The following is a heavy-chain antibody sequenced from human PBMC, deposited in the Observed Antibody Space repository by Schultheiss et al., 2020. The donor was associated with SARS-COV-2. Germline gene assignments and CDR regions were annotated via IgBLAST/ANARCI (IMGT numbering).Heavy chain of an antibody. CDR2: ISWNSGNI. J-gene: IGHJ6*02. V-gene: IGHV3-9*01. Sequence: SLKISCAASGFIFDDYAMHWVRQAPGKGLEWVSGISWNSGNIGYADSVKDRFTISRDNAKNSLYLQMNSLRGEDTALYYCAKDRGSGRYYYYYGMDVWGQGTTVTVSS. CDR3: AKDRGSGRYYYYYGMDV. D-gene: IGHD6-19*01. CDR1: GFIFDDYA.